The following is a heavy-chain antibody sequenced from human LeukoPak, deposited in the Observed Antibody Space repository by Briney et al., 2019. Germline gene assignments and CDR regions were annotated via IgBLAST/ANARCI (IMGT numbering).Heavy chain of an antibody. J-gene: IGHJ4*02. CDR2: IKGDESAR. CDR1: GFTFSTYW. CDR3: ARDVGGSLDY. D-gene: IGHD1-26*01. Sequence: PGGSPRLSCAASGFTFSTYWMAWVRQAPGKGLERVANIKGDESARHQADSVRGRFTISRDNAQNSVYLQMSSLRGEDTAVYYCARDVGGSLDYWGQGTLVTVSS. V-gene: IGHV3-7*01.